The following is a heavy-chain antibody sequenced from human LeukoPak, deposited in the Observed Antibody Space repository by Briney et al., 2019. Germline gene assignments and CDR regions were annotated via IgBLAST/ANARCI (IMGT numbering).Heavy chain of an antibody. J-gene: IGHJ4*02. CDR3: ARLSGSYCFDY. V-gene: IGHV3-11*06. Sequence: PGGSLRLSCAASGFIFSDYYMSWIRQAPGKGLEWVSYISGSSTYTNYADAVKGRFTISRDNAENSPYLQMNSLRAEDTAVYYCARLSGSYCFDYWGQGALVTVSS. CDR1: GFIFSDYY. D-gene: IGHD3-10*01. CDR2: ISGSSTYT.